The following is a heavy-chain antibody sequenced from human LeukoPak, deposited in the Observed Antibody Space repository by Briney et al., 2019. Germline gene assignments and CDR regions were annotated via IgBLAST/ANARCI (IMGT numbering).Heavy chain of an antibody. Sequence: GXXXXYYWSWIRQPPGXGLXWIGYIYYSGSTNYNPSLKSRVTISVDTSKNQFSLKLSSVAAADTAVYYCAXXSXXXQXXSXXYXXYXXVWGKGTTVTISS. CDR1: GXXXXYY. V-gene: IGHV4-59*01. D-gene: IGHD2-2*01. J-gene: IGHJ6*03. CDR3: AXXSXXXQXXSXXYXXYXXV. CDR2: IYYSGST.